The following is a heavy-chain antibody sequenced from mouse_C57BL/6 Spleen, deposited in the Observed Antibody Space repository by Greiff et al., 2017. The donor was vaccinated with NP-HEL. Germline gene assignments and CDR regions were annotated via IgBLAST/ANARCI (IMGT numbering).Heavy chain of an antibody. J-gene: IGHJ1*03. V-gene: IGHV1-55*01. Sequence: QVHVKQPGAELVKPGASVKMSCKASGYTFTSYWITWVKQRPGQGLEWIGDIYPGSGSTNYNEKFKSKATLTVDTSSSTAYMQLSSLTSEDSAVYYCAREEITTVVATGYFDVGAQGPRSPSPQ. CDR3: AREEITTVVATGYFDV. CDR1: GYTFTSYW. D-gene: IGHD1-1*01. CDR2: IYPGSGST.